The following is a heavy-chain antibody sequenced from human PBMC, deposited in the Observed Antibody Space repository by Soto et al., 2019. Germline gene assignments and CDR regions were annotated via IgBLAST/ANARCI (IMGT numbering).Heavy chain of an antibody. CDR2: ISGYNGET. D-gene: IGHD3-10*01. J-gene: IGHJ1*01. V-gene: IGHV1-18*01. CDR1: GYTLVWYV. Sequence: ASVKVSCKSSGYTLVWYVVTWARQAPGQGLEWMGWISGYNGETTYADNFQGRVTLTTDTSTSTAYMELRSLRSDDTAMYYCARYGVANAVGYF. CDR3: ARYGVANAVGYF.